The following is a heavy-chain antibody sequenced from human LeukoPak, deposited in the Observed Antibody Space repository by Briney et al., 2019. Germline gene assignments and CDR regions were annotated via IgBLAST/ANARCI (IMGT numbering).Heavy chain of an antibody. CDR1: GFTFNTYN. Sequence: GGSLRLSCAASGFTFNTYNMNWVRQAPGQGLEWVSSITSSSSYIYYADSVKGRFTISRDNAKNSLYLQMNSLRADDTAVYYCARVLGAMGNYWGQGTLVTVSS. V-gene: IGHV3-21*01. CDR2: ITSSSSYI. J-gene: IGHJ4*02. CDR3: ARVLGAMGNY. D-gene: IGHD5-18*01.